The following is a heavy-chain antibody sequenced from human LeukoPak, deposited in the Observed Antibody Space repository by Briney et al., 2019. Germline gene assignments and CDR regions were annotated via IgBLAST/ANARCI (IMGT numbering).Heavy chain of an antibody. D-gene: IGHD4-17*01. J-gene: IGHJ6*02. Sequence: GASVKVSCKASGYTFTSYGISWVRQAPGQGLELMGWISAYNGNTNYAQKLQGGVTMTTDTSTSAAYMELRSLRSDDTAVYYCARDRKETVTTSYYYYGMDVWGQGTTVTVSS. CDR2: ISAYNGNT. V-gene: IGHV1-18*01. CDR1: GYTFTSYG. CDR3: ARDRKETVTTSYYYYGMDV.